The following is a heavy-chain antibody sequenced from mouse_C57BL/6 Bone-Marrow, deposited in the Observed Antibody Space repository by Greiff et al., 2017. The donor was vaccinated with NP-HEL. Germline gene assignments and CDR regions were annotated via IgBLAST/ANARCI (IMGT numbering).Heavy chain of an antibody. D-gene: IGHD1-1*01. J-gene: IGHJ2*01. V-gene: IGHV1-54*01. CDR1: GYAFTNYL. Sequence: QVQLKESGAELVRPGTSVKVSCKASGYAFTNYLIEWVKQRPGQGLEWIGVINPGSGGTNYNEKFKGKATLTADKSSSTAYMQLSSLTSEDSAVYFCARDHYGSSPYYFDYWGQGTTLTVSS. CDR2: INPGSGGT. CDR3: ARDHYGSSPYYFDY.